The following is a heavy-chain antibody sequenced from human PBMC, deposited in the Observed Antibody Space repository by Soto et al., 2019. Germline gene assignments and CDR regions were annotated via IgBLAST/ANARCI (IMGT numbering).Heavy chain of an antibody. CDR1: GFTSSSYA. V-gene: IGHV3-23*01. J-gene: IGHJ4*02. D-gene: IGHD5-18*01. Sequence: GGSLILSCAVSGFTSSSYAMSWVRQAPGKGLEWVSAISGSGGSTYYADSVKGRFTISRDNSKNTLYLQMNSLRAEDTAVYYCSSFRSGYSSGGDLCGQGTLVTVSS. CDR3: SSFRSGYSSGGDL. CDR2: ISGSGGST.